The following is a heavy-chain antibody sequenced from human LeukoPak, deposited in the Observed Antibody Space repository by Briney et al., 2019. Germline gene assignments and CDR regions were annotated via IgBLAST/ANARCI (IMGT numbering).Heavy chain of an antibody. D-gene: IGHD5-12*01. CDR1: GFTFDNYA. CDR2: ISWNSGSI. Sequence: GGSLRLSCAASGFTFDNYAMHWVRQAPGKGLEWVSGISWNSGSIGYADSVKGRFTISRDDSKNTLYLQMRNLRADDTAVYYCAKDGAWLRFDDWGQGILVTVSS. CDR3: AKDGAWLRFDD. V-gene: IGHV3-9*01. J-gene: IGHJ4*02.